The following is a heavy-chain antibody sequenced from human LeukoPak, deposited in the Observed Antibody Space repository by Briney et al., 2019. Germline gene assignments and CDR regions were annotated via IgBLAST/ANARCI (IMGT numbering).Heavy chain of an antibody. Sequence: SETLSLTCAVYGGSFSGYYWTWIRQPPGKGLEWIGEINHSGSTNYNPSLKSRVTISVDTSKNQFSLKLSSVTAADTAVYYCARGYTRGTYSSRSPFDYWGQGTLVTVSS. V-gene: IGHV4-34*01. D-gene: IGHD6-13*01. CDR2: INHSGST. CDR1: GGSFSGYY. CDR3: ARGYTRGTYSSRSPFDY. J-gene: IGHJ4*02.